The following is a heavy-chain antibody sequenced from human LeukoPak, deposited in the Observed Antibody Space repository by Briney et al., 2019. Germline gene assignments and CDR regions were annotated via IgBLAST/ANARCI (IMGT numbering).Heavy chain of an antibody. J-gene: IGHJ4*02. CDR1: GFTFSSYG. CDR2: IRYDGSNK. CDR3: AKSFRITMVRGVIDY. Sequence: GGSLRLSCAASGFTFSSYGMHWVRQAPGKGLEWVAFIRYDGSNKYYADSVKGRFTISRDNSKNTLYLQMNSLRAEDMAVYYCAKSFRITMVRGVIDYWGQGTLVTVSS. D-gene: IGHD3-10*01. V-gene: IGHV3-30*02.